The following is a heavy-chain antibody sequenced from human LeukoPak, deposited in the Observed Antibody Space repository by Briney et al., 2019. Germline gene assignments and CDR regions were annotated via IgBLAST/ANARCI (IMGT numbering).Heavy chain of an antibody. CDR1: GFSLSTSGMR. Sequence: SGPALVKPTQTLTLTCTFSGFSLSTSGMRVSWIRQPPGKALEWLARIDWDDDKFYSTSLKTRLTISKDTSKNQVVLTMTDMDLVDTATYYCARGYSSGFSFDYWGQGTMVTVSS. CDR3: ARGYSSGFSFDY. J-gene: IGHJ4*02. D-gene: IGHD6-19*01. CDR2: IDWDDDK. V-gene: IGHV2-70*04.